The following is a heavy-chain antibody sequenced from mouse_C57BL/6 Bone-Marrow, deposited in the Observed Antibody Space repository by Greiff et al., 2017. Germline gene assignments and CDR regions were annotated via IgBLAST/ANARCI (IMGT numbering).Heavy chain of an antibody. D-gene: IGHD1-1*01. V-gene: IGHV1-26*01. Sequence: EVQLQQSGPELVKPGASVKISCKASGYTFTDYYMNWVTQSHGKSLEWIGDINPNNGGTSYNQKLKGKATLTVDKSSSTAYIELRSLTSEDSAVYYCARDYYCSSGYFDYWGQGTILTVSS. J-gene: IGHJ2*01. CDR1: GYTFTDYY. CDR3: ARDYYCSSGYFDY. CDR2: INPNNGGT.